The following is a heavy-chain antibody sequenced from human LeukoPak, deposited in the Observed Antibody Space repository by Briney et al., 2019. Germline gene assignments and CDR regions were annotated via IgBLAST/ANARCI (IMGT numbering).Heavy chain of an antibody. CDR2: IYYSGST. V-gene: IGHV4-59*08. Sequence: PSETLSLTCTVSGGSISSYYWSWIRQPPGKGLEWMGYIYYSGSTNYNPSLKSRVTISVDTSKNQFSLKLSSVTAADTAVYYCARHAYGSGSYSDMDVWGQGTTVTVSS. CDR1: GGSISSYY. CDR3: ARHAYGSGSYSDMDV. J-gene: IGHJ6*02. D-gene: IGHD3-10*01.